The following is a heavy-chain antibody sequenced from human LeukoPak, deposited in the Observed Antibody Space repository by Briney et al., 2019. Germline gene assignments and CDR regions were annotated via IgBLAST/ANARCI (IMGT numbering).Heavy chain of an antibody. CDR3: ARDMDYPVEYYYYYMDV. CDR1: GFTFSSYS. Sequence: PGGSLRLSCAASGFTFSSYSMNWVRQAPGKGLEWVSSISSSSSYIYYADSLKGRFTISRDNAKNSLHLQMNSLRAEDTAVYYCARDMDYPVEYYYYYMDVWGKGTTVTVSS. J-gene: IGHJ6*03. CDR2: ISSSSSYI. V-gene: IGHV3-21*01. D-gene: IGHD3/OR15-3a*01.